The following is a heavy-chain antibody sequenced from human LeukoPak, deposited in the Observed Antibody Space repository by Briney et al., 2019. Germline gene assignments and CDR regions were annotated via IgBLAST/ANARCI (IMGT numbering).Heavy chain of an antibody. CDR1: GFTVSSNY. J-gene: IGHJ4*02. CDR2: IYSGGST. Sequence: GGSLRLSCAASGFTVSSNYMSWVRQAPGKGLEWVSVIYSGGSTYYADSVKGRFTISRDNSKNTLYLQMNSLRADDTAVYYCARDGYCSSTTCYDYWGQGTPVTVSS. V-gene: IGHV3-66*01. D-gene: IGHD2-2*01. CDR3: ARDGYCSSTTCYDY.